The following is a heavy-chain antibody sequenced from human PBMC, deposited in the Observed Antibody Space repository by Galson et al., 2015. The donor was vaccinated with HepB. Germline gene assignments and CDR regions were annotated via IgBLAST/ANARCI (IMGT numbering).Heavy chain of an antibody. V-gene: IGHV3-48*01. CDR3: AREAYNDFGGGH. J-gene: IGHJ4*02. Sequence: SLRLSCAASGFTFNTYGMNWVRQAPGKALEWISYIGSGDDTYYADSVKGRFTISRDNAKNSLYLQLSSLRGEDTAVYYCAREAYNDFGGGHWGQGTLVPVSS. D-gene: IGHD3-16*01. CDR1: GFTFNTYG. CDR2: IGSGDDT.